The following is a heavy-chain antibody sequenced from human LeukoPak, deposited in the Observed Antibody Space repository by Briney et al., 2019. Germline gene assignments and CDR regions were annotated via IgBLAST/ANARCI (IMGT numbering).Heavy chain of an antibody. V-gene: IGHV4-39*01. J-gene: IGHJ4*02. CDR2: IYYRGRT. D-gene: IGHD3-22*01. CDR3: APTYYYDSSAYLGGA. CDR1: GGSISTSSYY. Sequence: PSETLSLTCTVSGGSISTSSYYWGWIRQPPGKGLEWIGSIYYRGRTYYNPPLKSRVTISVDTSKNQFSLKLSSVTAADTAVYYCAPTYYYDSSAYLGGAWGQGTLVTVSS.